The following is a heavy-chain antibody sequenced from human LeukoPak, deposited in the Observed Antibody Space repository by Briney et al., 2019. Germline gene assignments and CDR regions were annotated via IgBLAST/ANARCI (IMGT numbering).Heavy chain of an antibody. CDR3: TREGMGSSADI. V-gene: IGHV3-49*04. D-gene: IGHD6-6*01. Sequence: GGSLRLSCTASGFTFGDYAMSWVRQAPGKGLEWVGFIRSKAYGGTTEYAASVKGRFTISRDDSKSIAYLQMNSLKTEDTAVYYCTREGMGSSADIWGQGTLVTVSS. J-gene: IGHJ4*02. CDR2: IRSKAYGGTT. CDR1: GFTFGDYA.